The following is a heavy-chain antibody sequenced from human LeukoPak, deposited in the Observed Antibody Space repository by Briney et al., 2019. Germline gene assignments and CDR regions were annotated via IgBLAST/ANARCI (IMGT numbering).Heavy chain of an antibody. V-gene: IGHV4-4*09. CDR2: IYTSGRT. Sequence: SETLSLTCTISGGSISSYYWSWIRQPPGKGLEWIRYIYTSGRTNYNPSHKSRVTIAVDTSKNQFSLKLRSVTAADTAVYYCARRGAAAGNYYYYYYMDVWGKGTTVTVSS. J-gene: IGHJ6*03. CDR3: ARRGAAAGNYYYYYYMDV. D-gene: IGHD6-13*01. CDR1: GGSISSYY.